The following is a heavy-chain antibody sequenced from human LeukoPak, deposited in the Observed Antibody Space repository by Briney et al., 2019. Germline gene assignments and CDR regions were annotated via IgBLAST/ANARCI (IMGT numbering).Heavy chain of an antibody. CDR3: ATYSGAHHKTFDD. D-gene: IGHD1-26*01. J-gene: IGHJ4*02. V-gene: IGHV3-7*03. CDR2: IKQDESEK. Sequence: PGGSLRLSCAASGLYVGRYWMSWVRQAPGEGLEWVANIKQDESEKDYVDSVKGRFTISRDNAKNSLYLQMNSLRPEDTALYYCATYSGAHHKTFDDRGQGTLVTVSS. CDR1: GLYVGRYW.